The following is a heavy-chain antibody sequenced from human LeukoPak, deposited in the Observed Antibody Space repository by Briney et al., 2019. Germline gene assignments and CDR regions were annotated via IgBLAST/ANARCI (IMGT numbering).Heavy chain of an antibody. CDR2: ISSSSSTI. J-gene: IGHJ4*02. Sequence: GGSLRLSCAASGFTFISYSMSWARQAPGKGLEWVSSISSSSSTIYYADSVKGRFTISRDNAKNSLYLQMNSLRAEDTAVYYCARDQGGGYSYGWQSFDYWGQGTLVTVSS. CDR1: GFTFISYS. D-gene: IGHD5-18*01. V-gene: IGHV3-48*04. CDR3: ARDQGGGYSYGWQSFDY.